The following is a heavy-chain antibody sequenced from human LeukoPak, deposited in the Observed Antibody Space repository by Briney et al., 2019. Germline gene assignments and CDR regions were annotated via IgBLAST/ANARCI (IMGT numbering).Heavy chain of an antibody. J-gene: IGHJ2*01. CDR3: ARGVTMIVVVIHDWYFDL. CDR1: GGSISSSSYY. D-gene: IGHD3-22*01. Sequence: PSETRSLTCTVSGGSISSSSYYWGWIRQPPGKGLEWIGSIYYTRSTYYNPSLKSRVTISVDTSKNQFSLKLTSVTAADTAVYYCARGVTMIVVVIHDWYFDLWAVAPWSLSPQ. CDR2: IYYTRST. V-gene: IGHV4-39*01.